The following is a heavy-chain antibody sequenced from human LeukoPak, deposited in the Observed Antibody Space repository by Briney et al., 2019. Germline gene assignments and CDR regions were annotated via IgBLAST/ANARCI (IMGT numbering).Heavy chain of an antibody. CDR2: VSTYNGDT. V-gene: IGHV1-18*01. Sequence: ASMKVSCKASGYTFSSYGISWVRQAPGQGLEWMGWVSTYNGDTNYGQKFQGRVTMTTDTSTSTAYMELRSLRSDDTAVYFCARDGRQSSITFFEGMDVWGKGTTVTVSS. CDR1: GYTFSSYG. J-gene: IGHJ6*04. D-gene: IGHD3-3*01. CDR3: ARDGRQSSITFFEGMDV.